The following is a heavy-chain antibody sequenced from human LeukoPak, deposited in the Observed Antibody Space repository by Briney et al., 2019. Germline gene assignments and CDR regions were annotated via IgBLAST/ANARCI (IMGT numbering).Heavy chain of an antibody. CDR1: GGSFSGYY. CDR3: ARVNRVHCSGGSCAGWFDP. J-gene: IGHJ5*02. V-gene: IGHV4-34*01. CDR2: INHSGST. D-gene: IGHD2-15*01. Sequence: PSETLSLTCAVYGGSFSGYYWSWIRQPPGKGLEWIGEINHSGSTNYNPSLKSRVTISVDTSKNQFSLKLSSVTAADTAVYYCARVNRVHCSGGSCAGWFDPWGQGTLVTVSS.